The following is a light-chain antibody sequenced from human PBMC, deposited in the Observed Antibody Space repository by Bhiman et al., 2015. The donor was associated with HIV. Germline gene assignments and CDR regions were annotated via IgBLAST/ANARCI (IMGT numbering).Light chain of an antibody. Sequence: QSLLTQPPSVSAAPGQKVTISCSGGNSDIGKNFVSWYQQSPGAAPRLLIYENDRRLSGIPDRFSAFKSGTSATLGITGLQTGDEADYYCGTWDSSLSAGVFGGGTRLTVL. J-gene: IGLJ3*02. V-gene: IGLV1-51*02. CDR3: GTWDSSLSAGV. CDR1: NSDIGKNF. CDR2: END.